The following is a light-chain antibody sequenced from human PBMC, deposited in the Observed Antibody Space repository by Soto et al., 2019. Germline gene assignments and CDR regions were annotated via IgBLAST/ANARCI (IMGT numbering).Light chain of an antibody. V-gene: IGKV1-39*01. CDR3: QQSYSLPYT. J-gene: IGKJ2*01. CDR1: QTISRN. Sequence: DIQLTQSPSSLSASVGDRVTITCRASQTISRNLNWYQQKPGEAPKLLMYVVSSLQGGVPSRFSGSESGTDYTLNISSLQPDDFATYYCQQSYSLPYTFGQGTKLEIK. CDR2: VVS.